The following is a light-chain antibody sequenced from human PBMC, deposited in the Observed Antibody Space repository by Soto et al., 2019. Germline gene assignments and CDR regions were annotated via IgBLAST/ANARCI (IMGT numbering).Light chain of an antibody. CDR1: QSISSY. V-gene: IGKV1-39*01. CDR3: QQSSSTPSP. CDR2: AAS. Sequence: EIHITQSPSSLSASVGDRFDITYRASQSISSYLNWYQQKPGKAPKLLIYAASSLQSGVPSRFSGSGSGTDFTLTISSLQPEDFATYYCQQSSSTPSPFGQGTKADIK. J-gene: IGKJ1*01.